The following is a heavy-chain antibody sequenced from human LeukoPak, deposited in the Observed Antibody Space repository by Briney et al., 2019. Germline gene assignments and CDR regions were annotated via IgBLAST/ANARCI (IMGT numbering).Heavy chain of an antibody. V-gene: IGHV4-34*01. Sequence: SETLSLTCAVYGGSLSGYYWSWIRQPPGKGLEWIGEINHSGSTNYNPSLKSRVTISVDTSKNQFSLKLSSVTAADTAVYYCARGPKWLLGLYYYYGMDVWGQGTTVTVSS. CDR3: ARGPKWLLGLYYYYGMDV. D-gene: IGHD5-12*01. CDR1: GGSLSGYY. J-gene: IGHJ6*02. CDR2: INHSGST.